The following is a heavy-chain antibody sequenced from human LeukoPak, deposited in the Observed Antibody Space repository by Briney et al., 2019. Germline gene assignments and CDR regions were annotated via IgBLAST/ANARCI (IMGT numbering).Heavy chain of an antibody. CDR3: ARAGYSSSWAGSYYYYGMDV. D-gene: IGHD6-13*01. Sequence: ASVKVSCKASGYTFTSYDIHWVRQATGQGLEWMGWMNPNSGNTGYAQKFQGRVTMTRNTSISTAYMELSSLRSEDTAVYYCARAGYSSSWAGSYYYYGMDVWGQGTTVTVSS. J-gene: IGHJ6*02. CDR2: MNPNSGNT. V-gene: IGHV1-8*01. CDR1: GYTFTSYD.